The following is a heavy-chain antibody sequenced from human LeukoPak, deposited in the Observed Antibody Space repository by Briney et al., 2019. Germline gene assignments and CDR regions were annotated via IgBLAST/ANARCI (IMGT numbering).Heavy chain of an antibody. D-gene: IGHD3-22*01. CDR2: IYPGDSDT. CDR1: GYSFTSYW. V-gene: IGHV5-51*01. Sequence: GASLKISCKGSGYSFTSYWIGWVRQLPGKGLEWMGIIYPGDSDTRYSPSFQGQVTISADKSISTTFLQWSSLKASDTAMYYCARHHYYDSSGYFDYWGQGTLVTVSS. J-gene: IGHJ4*02. CDR3: ARHHYYDSSGYFDY.